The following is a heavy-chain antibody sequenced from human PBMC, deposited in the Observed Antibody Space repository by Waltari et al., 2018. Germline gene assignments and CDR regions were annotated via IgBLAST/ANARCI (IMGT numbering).Heavy chain of an antibody. V-gene: IGHV3-30*02. CDR3: AKDAFGNTYLDF. J-gene: IGHJ4*02. D-gene: IGHD2-2*02. CDR1: GFTFSNFG. CDR2: IWLDGSDK. Sequence: QVNLVESGGGVVQPGGSLRLSCATSGFTFSNFGMHWVRQAPGKGLGWLALIWLDGSDKFYADSVRGRFTISRDNSARTLYLDMDSLRLDDTAMYYCAKDAFGNTYLDFWGQGTLVTVSS.